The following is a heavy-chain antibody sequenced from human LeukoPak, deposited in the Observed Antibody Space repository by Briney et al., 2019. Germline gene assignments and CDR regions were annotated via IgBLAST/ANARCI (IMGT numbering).Heavy chain of an antibody. CDR2: INPNSGGT. Sequence: ASVKVSCKASGYTFTGYYMHWVRQAPGQGLEWMGWINPNSGGTNYAQKFQGRVTMTRDTSISTAYTKVSRLRSDVTPIYHQTRWCWIYNFWGRGSLVTVSS. CDR3: TRWCWIYNF. CDR1: GYTFTGYY. J-gene: IGHJ4*02. V-gene: IGHV1-2*02. D-gene: IGHD2-8*02.